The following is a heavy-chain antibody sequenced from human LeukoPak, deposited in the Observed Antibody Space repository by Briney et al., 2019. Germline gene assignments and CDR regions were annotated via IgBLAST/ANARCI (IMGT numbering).Heavy chain of an antibody. CDR2: IYYSGST. J-gene: IGHJ4*02. V-gene: IGHV4-59*08. D-gene: IGHD2-21*02. CDR3: ARVPYCGGDCYSEHPFDY. Sequence: PSETLSLTCTVSGGSISSYYWSWIRQPPGKGLEWIGYIYYSGSTNYNPSLKSRVTISVDTSKNQFSLKLSSVTAADTAVYYCARVPYCGGDCYSEHPFDYWGQGTLVTVSS. CDR1: GGSISSYY.